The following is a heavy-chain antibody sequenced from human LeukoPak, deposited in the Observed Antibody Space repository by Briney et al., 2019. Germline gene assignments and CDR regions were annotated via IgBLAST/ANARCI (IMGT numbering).Heavy chain of an antibody. J-gene: IGHJ4*02. CDR3: ARYRSSGYVGQ. CDR1: GGSFSGYY. CDR2: INHSGSS. D-gene: IGHD3-22*01. V-gene: IGHV4-34*01. Sequence: SETLSLTCAVYGGSFSGYYWSWIRQPPGKGLEWIGEINHSGSSDYNPSLKSRVTISVDTSKNQFSLKLRSVTAADTAVYYCARYRSSGYVGQWGQGTLVTVSP.